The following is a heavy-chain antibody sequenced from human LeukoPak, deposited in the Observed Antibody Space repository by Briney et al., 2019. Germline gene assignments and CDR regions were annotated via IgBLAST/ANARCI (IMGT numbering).Heavy chain of an antibody. CDR1: GFTFSSYA. V-gene: IGHV3-23*01. J-gene: IGHJ4*02. D-gene: IGHD2-2*01. CDR2: ISGSGGST. Sequence: PGGSLRLSCAASGFTFSSYAMSWVRQAPGKGLEWVSAISGSGGSTYYADSVKGRFTISRDNSKNTLYLQKNSLRAEDTAVYYCAKDQYCSSTSCQNFDYWGQGTLVTVSS. CDR3: AKDQYCSSTSCQNFDY.